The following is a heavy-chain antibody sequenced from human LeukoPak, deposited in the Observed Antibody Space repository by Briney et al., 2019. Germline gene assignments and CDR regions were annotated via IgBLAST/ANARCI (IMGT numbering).Heavy chain of an antibody. D-gene: IGHD5-18*01. CDR2: IRYDGSNK. CDR3: ASSPPGSYGYFY. V-gene: IGHV3-30*02. CDR1: GFTFISYG. J-gene: IGHJ4*02. Sequence: GGSLRLSCAASGFTFISYGMHWVRQAPGKGLEWVAFIRYDGSNKYYADSVKGRFTISRDNSKNTLYLQMNSLRAEDTAVYYCASSPPGSYGYFYWGQGTLVTVSS.